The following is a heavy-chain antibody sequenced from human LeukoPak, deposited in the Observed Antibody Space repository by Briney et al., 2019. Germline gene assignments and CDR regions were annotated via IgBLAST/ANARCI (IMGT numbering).Heavy chain of an antibody. CDR3: ARRYCTDGVCYLVS. CDR1: GGSISSYY. V-gene: IGHV4-59*12. Sequence: SEALSLTCTVSGGSISSYYWSWIRQPPGKGLEWIGYIYFTGSTNYNPSLKSRVTMSVDTSNNQFSLKLSSVTAADTAVYYCARRYCTDGVCYLVSWGQGTLVTVSS. D-gene: IGHD2-8*01. J-gene: IGHJ5*02. CDR2: IYFTGST.